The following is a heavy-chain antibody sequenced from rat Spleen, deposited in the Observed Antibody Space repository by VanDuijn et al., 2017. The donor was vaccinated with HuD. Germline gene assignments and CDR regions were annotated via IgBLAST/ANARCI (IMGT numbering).Heavy chain of an antibody. J-gene: IGHJ2*01. CDR3: AKSRFYYYDGGYYCFNY. CDR1: GFTFSNFD. CDR2: IGPSGDST. D-gene: IGHD1-12*02. Sequence: EVQLVESGGGFVQPGRSLKLSCAASGFTFSNFDMAWVRQAPTKGLEWVASIGPSGDSTYYRDSVKVRFTVSRDNAKGTVFLQMDSLRSEDTATYYCAKSRFYYYDGGYYCFNYWGQGVMVTVSS. V-gene: IGHV5-25*01.